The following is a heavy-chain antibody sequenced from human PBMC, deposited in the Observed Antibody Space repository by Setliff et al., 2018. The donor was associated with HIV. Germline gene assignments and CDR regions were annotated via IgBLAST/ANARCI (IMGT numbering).Heavy chain of an antibody. Sequence: ASVKVSCKASGGTFSSYAISWVRQAPGQGLEWMGGIIPILGIANYAQKFQGRVTITTDESTSTAYMELSSLRSEDTAVYYCARARTRVQGGKSLYYMDVWGKGTAVTVSS. D-gene: IGHD2-15*01. J-gene: IGHJ6*03. CDR3: ARARTRVQGGKSLYYMDV. V-gene: IGHV1-69*10. CDR1: GGTFSSYA. CDR2: IIPILGIA.